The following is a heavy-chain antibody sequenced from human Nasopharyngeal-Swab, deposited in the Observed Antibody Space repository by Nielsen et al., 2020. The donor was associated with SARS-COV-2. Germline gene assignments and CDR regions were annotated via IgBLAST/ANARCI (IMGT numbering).Heavy chain of an antibody. V-gene: IGHV3-74*01. Sequence: GGSLRLSCAASGFTFSSAWMHWVRQAPGKGLVWVSRINSDGSSTSYADSVKGRFTISRDNAKNTLYLQMNSLRAEDTAVYYCARDGLDYDFWSAYFMDVWGQGTTVTVSS. CDR3: ARDGLDYDFWSAYFMDV. D-gene: IGHD3-3*01. J-gene: IGHJ6*02. CDR2: INSDGSST. CDR1: GFTFSSAW.